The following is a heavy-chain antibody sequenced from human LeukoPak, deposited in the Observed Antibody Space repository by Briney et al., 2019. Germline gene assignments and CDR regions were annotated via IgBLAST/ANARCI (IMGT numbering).Heavy chain of an antibody. D-gene: IGHD2-15*01. CDR1: GCTFTSYG. J-gene: IGHJ4*02. V-gene: IGHV1-18*04. CDR2: ISTYNGNT. Sequence: GASVKVSCKASGCTFTSYGISWVRQAPGQGLEWMGWISTYNGNTNYAQKLQGRVTMTTDTSTNTAYMELRSLRSDDTAVYYCARDNCSGGSCYYDYWGQGTLVTVSS. CDR3: ARDNCSGGSCYYDY.